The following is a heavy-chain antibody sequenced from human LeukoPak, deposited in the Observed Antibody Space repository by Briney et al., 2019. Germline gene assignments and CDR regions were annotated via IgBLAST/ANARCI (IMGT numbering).Heavy chain of an antibody. V-gene: IGHV4-39*01. D-gene: IGHD1-26*01. CDR3: VQIVGAYLFDY. J-gene: IGHJ4*02. CDR1: GGSISSSSYY. Sequence: PSETLSLTCTVSGGSISSSSYYWGWIRQPPGKGLEWIGSIYYSGSTYYNPSLKSRVTISVDTSKNQFSLKLSSVTAADTAVYYCVQIVGAYLFDYWGQGTLVTVSS. CDR2: IYYSGST.